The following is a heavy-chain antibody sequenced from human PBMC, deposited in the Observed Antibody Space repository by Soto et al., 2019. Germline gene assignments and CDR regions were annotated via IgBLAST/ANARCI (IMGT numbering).Heavy chain of an antibody. CDR3: ARDVGLQYDTGYSDFWTGKNNWFDP. J-gene: IGHJ5*02. Sequence: SETLSLTCAVSGGSISSGGYSWSWIRQPPGKGLEWIGYIYHSGSTYYNPSLKSRVTISIDTSRNQFSLELRSVTAADTAVYYCARDVGLQYDTGYSDFWTGKNNWFDPWGQGTLVTVSS. CDR2: IYHSGST. V-gene: IGHV4-30-2*01. D-gene: IGHD3-3*01. CDR1: GGSISSGGYS.